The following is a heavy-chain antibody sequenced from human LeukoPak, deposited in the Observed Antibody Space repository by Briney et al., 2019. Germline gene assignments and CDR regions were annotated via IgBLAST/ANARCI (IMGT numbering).Heavy chain of an antibody. Sequence: SETLSLTCTVSGGSISSHYWSWIRQPPGKGLEWIGDIYYSGSTNYNPSLKSRVTISVDTSKNQFSLKLSSVTAADTAVYYCAREITIFGVVYYMDVWGKGTTVTVSS. CDR2: IYYSGST. CDR3: AREITIFGVVYYMDV. V-gene: IGHV4-59*11. CDR1: GGSISSHY. J-gene: IGHJ6*03. D-gene: IGHD3-3*01.